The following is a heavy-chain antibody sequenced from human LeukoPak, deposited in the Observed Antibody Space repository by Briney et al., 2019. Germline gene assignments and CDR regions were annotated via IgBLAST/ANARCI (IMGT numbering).Heavy chain of an antibody. CDR2: ISTYNGNT. J-gene: IGHJ4*02. CDR3: ARIPYCGTTSCPYYYDY. D-gene: IGHD2-2*01. CDR1: GCTFTRYG. Sequence: ASVKVSCKASGCTFTRYGITWVRQAPGQGLEWMGWISTYNGNTYYGQKVQGRVTMTTDTSTSTAYMELRSLRSDDTAVYYCARIPYCGTTSCPYYYDYWGQGTLVTVSS. V-gene: IGHV1-18*01.